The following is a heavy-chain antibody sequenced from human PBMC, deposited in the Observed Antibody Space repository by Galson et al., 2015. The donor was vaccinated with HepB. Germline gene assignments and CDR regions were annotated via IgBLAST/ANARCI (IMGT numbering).Heavy chain of an antibody. V-gene: IGHV4-34*01. CDR2: INHSGST. CDR3: ARLHLYDFWSGYYHWFDP. D-gene: IGHD3-3*01. J-gene: IGHJ5*02. CDR1: GGSFSGYY. Sequence: ETLSLTCAVYGGSFSGYYWSWIRQPPGKGLEWIGEINHSGSTNYNPSLKSRVTISVDTSKNQFSLKLSSVTAADAAVYYCARLHLYDFWSGYYHWFDPWGQGTLVTVSS.